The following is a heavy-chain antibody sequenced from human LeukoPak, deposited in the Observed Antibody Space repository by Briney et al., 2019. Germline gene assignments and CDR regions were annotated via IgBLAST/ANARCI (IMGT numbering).Heavy chain of an antibody. D-gene: IGHD6-13*01. J-gene: IGHJ4*02. CDR3: ARAYSSSWRFDY. Sequence: SETLSLTCTVSGGSISSGDSYWTWIRQPPGKGLEWIGYIYYSGSTNYNPSLKSRVTISVDTSKNQFSLKLSSVTAADTAVYYCARAYSSSWRFDYWGQGTLVTVSS. V-gene: IGHV4-61*08. CDR2: IYYSGST. CDR1: GGSISSGDSY.